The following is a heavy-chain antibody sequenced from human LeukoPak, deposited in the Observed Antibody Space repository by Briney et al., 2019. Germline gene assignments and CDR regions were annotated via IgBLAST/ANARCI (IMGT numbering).Heavy chain of an antibody. CDR2: IYHSGST. Sequence: SETLSLTCTVSGGSISSYYWSWIRQPPGKGLEWIGYIYHSGSTYYNPSLKSRVTISVDRSKNQFSLKLSSVTAADTAVYYCARGYCSGGSCYSGVGAFDIWGQGTMVTVSS. CDR3: ARGYCSGGSCYSGVGAFDI. D-gene: IGHD2-15*01. J-gene: IGHJ3*02. CDR1: GGSISSYY. V-gene: IGHV4-59*12.